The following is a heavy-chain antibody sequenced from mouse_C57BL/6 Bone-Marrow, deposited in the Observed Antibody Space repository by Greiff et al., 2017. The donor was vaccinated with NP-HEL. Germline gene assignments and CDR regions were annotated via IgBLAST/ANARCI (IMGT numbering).Heavy chain of an antibody. CDR2: ISYDGSN. CDR1: GYSITSGYY. CDR3: AQGGYDYDEGDAMDY. D-gene: IGHD2-4*01. Sequence: EESGPGLVKPSQSLSLTCSVTGYSITSGYYWNWIRQFPGNKLEWMGYISYDGSNNYNPSLKNRITITRDTSKNQFFLKLNSVTTEDTATYYCAQGGYDYDEGDAMDYWGQGTSVTVSS. J-gene: IGHJ4*01. V-gene: IGHV3-6*01.